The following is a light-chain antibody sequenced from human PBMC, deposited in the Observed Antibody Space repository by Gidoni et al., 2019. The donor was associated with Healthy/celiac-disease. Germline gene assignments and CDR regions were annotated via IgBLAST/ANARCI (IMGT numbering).Light chain of an antibody. V-gene: IGKV3-11*01. CDR3: QQRSNWLT. CDR1: QSVSSY. Sequence: EIVLTQSPATLSLSPGERATLSCSASQSVSSYLACYQQKPGQAPRLLIYDASNRATDIPARFSGSGSGTDFTLTISSLEPEDFAVYYCQQRSNWLTFGGGTKVEIK. CDR2: DAS. J-gene: IGKJ4*01.